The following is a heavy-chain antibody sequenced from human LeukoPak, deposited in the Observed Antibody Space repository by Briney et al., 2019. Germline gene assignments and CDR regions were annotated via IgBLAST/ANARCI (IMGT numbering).Heavy chain of an antibody. J-gene: IGHJ4*02. D-gene: IGHD4-11*01. V-gene: IGHV5-51*01. CDR3: ARPGVGAVTDGYFDY. CDR1: GYSFTSYW. Sequence: GESPKISCKGSGYSFTSYWIGWVRQMPGKGLEWMGIIYPDDSDTRYSPSFQGQVTISADKSISTAYLQWSSLKASDTAIYYCARPGVGAVTDGYFDYWGQGTLVTVSS. CDR2: IYPDDSDT.